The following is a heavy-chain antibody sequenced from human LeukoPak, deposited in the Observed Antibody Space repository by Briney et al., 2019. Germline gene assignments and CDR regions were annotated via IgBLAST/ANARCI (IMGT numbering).Heavy chain of an antibody. CDR3: ARNRAFAFDI. CDR2: IGTSSTTI. CDR1: GFTFSRYW. D-gene: IGHD1-14*01. V-gene: IGHV3-48*02. Sequence: GGSLRLSCAASGFTFSRYWMSWVRQAPGKGLEWVSYIGTSSTTIYYADSVKGRFTISRDNAKNSLSLQMNSLRDEDTAVYYCARNRAFAFDIWGQGTMVTVSS. J-gene: IGHJ3*02.